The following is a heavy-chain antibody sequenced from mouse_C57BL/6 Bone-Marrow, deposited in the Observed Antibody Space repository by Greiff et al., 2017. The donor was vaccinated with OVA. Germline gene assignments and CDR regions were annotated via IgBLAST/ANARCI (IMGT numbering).Heavy chain of an antibody. CDR2: ISSGGSYT. CDR1: GFTFSSYG. V-gene: IGHV5-6*01. CDR3: ALYGSSPMND. Sequence: EVQRVESGGDLVKPGGSLKLSCAASGFTFSSYGMSWVRQTPDKRLEWVATISSGGSYTYYPDSVKGRFTISRDNAKNTLYLQMSSLKSEDTAMYYCALYGSSPMNDWGQGTSVTVAS. J-gene: IGHJ4*01. D-gene: IGHD1-1*01.